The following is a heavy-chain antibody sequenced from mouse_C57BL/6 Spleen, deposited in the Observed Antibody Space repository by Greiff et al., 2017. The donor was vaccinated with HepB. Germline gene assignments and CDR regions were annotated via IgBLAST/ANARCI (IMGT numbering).Heavy chain of an antibody. Sequence: EVQRVESGGGLVKPGGSLKLSCAASGFTFSDYGMHWVRQAPEKGLEWVAYISSGSSTIYYADTVKGRFTISRDNAKNTLFLQMTSLRSEDTAMYYCARYYGSSYPYYFDYWGQGTTLTVSS. CDR3: ARYYGSSYPYYFDY. V-gene: IGHV5-17*01. CDR2: ISSGSSTI. J-gene: IGHJ2*01. CDR1: GFTFSDYG. D-gene: IGHD1-1*01.